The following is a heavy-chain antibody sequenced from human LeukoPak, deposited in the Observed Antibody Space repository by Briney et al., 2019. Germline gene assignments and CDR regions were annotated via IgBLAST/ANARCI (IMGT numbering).Heavy chain of an antibody. D-gene: IGHD6-6*01. J-gene: IGHJ6*03. CDR1: GFTFDDYA. Sequence: GGSLRLSCAASGFTFDDYAMHWVRQAPGKGLEWVSGISWNSGSIGYADSVKGRFTIPRDNAKNSLYLQMNSLRAEDTALYYCAKASSSSRPYYYYYMDVWGKGTTVTVSS. CDR2: ISWNSGSI. CDR3: AKASSSSRPYYYYYMDV. V-gene: IGHV3-9*01.